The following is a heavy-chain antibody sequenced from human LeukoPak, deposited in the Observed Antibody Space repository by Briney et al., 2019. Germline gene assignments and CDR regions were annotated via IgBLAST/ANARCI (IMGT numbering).Heavy chain of an antibody. CDR1: GYSFTSYW. V-gene: IGHV5-51*01. Sequence: GESLNISFKGSGYSFTSYWIGWVRQMPGKGLGWMGIIYPGDSDTRYSPSFQGQVTISADKSISTAYLQWRSLKASDTAMYYCARHALGWFGELLEIDYWGQGTLVTVSS. D-gene: IGHD3-10*01. CDR2: IYPGDSDT. J-gene: IGHJ4*02. CDR3: ARHALGWFGELLEIDY.